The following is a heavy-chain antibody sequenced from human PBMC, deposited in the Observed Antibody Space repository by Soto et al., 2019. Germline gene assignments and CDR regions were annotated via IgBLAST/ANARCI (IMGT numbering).Heavy chain of an antibody. CDR3: ARDPPIAYYDFWSGYGGGMDV. D-gene: IGHD3-3*01. Sequence: SQTLSLTCAISGDSVSSNSAAWNWIRQSPSRGLEWLGRTYYRSKWYNDYAVSVKSRITINPDTSKNQLSLQLNSVTPEDTAVYYCARDPPIAYYDFWSGYGGGMDVWGQGTTVTVSS. J-gene: IGHJ6*02. V-gene: IGHV6-1*01. CDR1: GDSVSSNSAA. CDR2: TYYRSKWYN.